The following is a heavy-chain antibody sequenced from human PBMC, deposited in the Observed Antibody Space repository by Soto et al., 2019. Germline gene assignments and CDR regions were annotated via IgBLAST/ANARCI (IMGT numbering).Heavy chain of an antibody. D-gene: IGHD3-3*01. Sequence: PGGSLRLSCAASGFTFSSYSMNWVRQAPGKGLEWVSSISSSSYIYYADSVEGRFTISRDNAKNSLYLQMNSLRAEDTAVYYCARDVRVVLRFLEWPLSATFDIWGQGTMVTVSS. J-gene: IGHJ3*02. CDR1: GFTFSSYS. CDR2: ISSSSYI. CDR3: ARDVRVVLRFLEWPLSATFDI. V-gene: IGHV3-21*01.